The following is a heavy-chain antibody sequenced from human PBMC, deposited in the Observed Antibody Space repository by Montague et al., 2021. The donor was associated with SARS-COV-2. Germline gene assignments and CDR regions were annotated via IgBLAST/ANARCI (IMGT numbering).Heavy chain of an antibody. V-gene: IGHV3-30-3*01. CDR3: ARDLYGGSYEDYYYGMDV. Sequence: SLRLSCPASGFTFCSYAMHWVRQAPGKGLEWVAVISCDGSNKYYADSVKGRFTISRDNSKNTLYLQMNSLRAEDTAVYYCARDLYGGSYEDYYYGMDVWGQGTTVTVSS. CDR2: ISCDGSNK. CDR1: GFTFCSYA. D-gene: IGHD1-26*01. J-gene: IGHJ6*02.